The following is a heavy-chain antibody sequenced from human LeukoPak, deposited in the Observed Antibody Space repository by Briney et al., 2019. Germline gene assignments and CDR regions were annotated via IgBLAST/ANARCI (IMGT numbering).Heavy chain of an antibody. V-gene: IGHV3-33*01. CDR2: IWYDGSNK. CDR1: GFTFSSYG. J-gene: IGHJ3*02. CDR3: ARGKGDAYRDAFDI. D-gene: IGHD2-21*02. Sequence: GGSLRLSCAASGFTFSSYGMHWVHQAPGKGLEWVAVIWYDGSNKYYADSVKGRFTISRDNSKNTLYLQMNSLRAEDTAVYYCARGKGDAYRDAFDIWGQGTMVTVSS.